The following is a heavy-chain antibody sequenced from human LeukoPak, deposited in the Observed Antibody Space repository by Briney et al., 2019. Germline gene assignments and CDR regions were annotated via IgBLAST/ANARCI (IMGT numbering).Heavy chain of an antibody. V-gene: IGHV3-23*01. D-gene: IGHD6-19*01. CDR1: GFTFSNAW. Sequence: PGGSLRLSCAASGFTFSNAWMSWVRQAPGKGLEWVSAISGSGGSTYYADSVKGRFTISSDNSKNTLYLQMNSLRAEDTAVYYCAKDGSSSGWYGGEAYYFDYWGQGTLVTVSS. CDR2: ISGSGGST. J-gene: IGHJ4*02. CDR3: AKDGSSSGWYGGEAYYFDY.